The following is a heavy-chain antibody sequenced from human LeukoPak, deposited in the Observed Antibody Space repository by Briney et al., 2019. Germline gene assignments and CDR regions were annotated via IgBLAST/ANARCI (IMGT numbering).Heavy chain of an antibody. V-gene: IGHV1-2*02. Sequence: ASVKVSCKASGYTFTGYYMHWVRQSPGQGLEWMGWINPNSGDTNYAQKFQGRVTVTRDASISTAYMELNSLRSDDTAVYYCGRGGSLLCHSTGYSRGDHWGQGTLVTVSS. CDR2: INPNSGDT. CDR3: GRGGSLLCHSTGYSRGDH. D-gene: IGHD3-9*01. CDR1: GYTFTGYY. J-gene: IGHJ4*02.